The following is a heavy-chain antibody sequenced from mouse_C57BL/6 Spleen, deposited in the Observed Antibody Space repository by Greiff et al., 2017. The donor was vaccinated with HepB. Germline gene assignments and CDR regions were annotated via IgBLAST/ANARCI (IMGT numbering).Heavy chain of an antibody. D-gene: IGHD2-2*01. CDR2: IDPSDSYT. V-gene: IGHV1-59*01. CDR1: GYTFTSYW. Sequence: QVQLQQPGAELVRPGTSVKLSCKASGYTFTSYWMHWVKQRPGQGLEWIGVIDPSDSYTNYNQKFKGKATLTVDTSSSTAYMQLSSLTSEDSAVYYCARHGYEGYYYAMDYWGQGTSVTVSS. CDR3: ARHGYEGYYYAMDY. J-gene: IGHJ4*01.